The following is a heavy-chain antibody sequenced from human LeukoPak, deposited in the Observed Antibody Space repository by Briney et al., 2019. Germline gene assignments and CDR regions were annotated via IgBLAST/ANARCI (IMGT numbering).Heavy chain of an antibody. CDR1: GFTFNSYS. V-gene: IGHV3-21*01. CDR3: ARVGGYSYGYKDY. J-gene: IGHJ4*02. D-gene: IGHD5-18*01. Sequence: GGSLRLSCAASGFTFNSYSMNWDRQAPGKGLEWVSSISGSRSYIYYADSVKGRFTISRDNAKNSLYLQMNSLRAEDDTAVYYCARVGGYSYGYKDYWGQGTLVTVSS. CDR2: ISGSRSYI.